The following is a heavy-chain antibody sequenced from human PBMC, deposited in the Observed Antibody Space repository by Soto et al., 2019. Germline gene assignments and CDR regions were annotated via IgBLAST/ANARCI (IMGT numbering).Heavy chain of an antibody. CDR1: GGSISSGGYY. Sequence: QVQLQESGPGLVQPSQTLSLTCTVSGGSISSGGYYWSWIRQHPGKGLEWIGYMYYTETSYYSPSLRRRGTITLDTTTNQFSLQQTSVTAADTAAYYCASRVVGATTYFDYWGQGTLVTVSS. CDR3: ASRVVGATTYFDY. CDR2: MYYTETS. D-gene: IGHD1-26*01. J-gene: IGHJ4*02. V-gene: IGHV4-31*03.